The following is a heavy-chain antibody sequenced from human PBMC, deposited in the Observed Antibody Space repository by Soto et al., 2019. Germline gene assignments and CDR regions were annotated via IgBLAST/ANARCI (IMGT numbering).Heavy chain of an antibody. Sequence: PSETLSLTCTVSGGSISSGGYYWSWIRQHPGKGLEWIGYIYYSGSTYYNPSLKSRVTISVDTSKNQFSLKLSSVTAADTAVFFCARGLRGWQQLVRAFDIWGQGTMVTVS. CDR2: IYYSGST. CDR1: GGSISSGGYY. V-gene: IGHV4-31*03. D-gene: IGHD6-13*01. CDR3: ARGLRGWQQLVRAFDI. J-gene: IGHJ3*02.